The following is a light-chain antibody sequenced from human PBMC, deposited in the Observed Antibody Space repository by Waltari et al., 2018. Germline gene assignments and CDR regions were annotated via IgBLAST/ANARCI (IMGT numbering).Light chain of an antibody. Sequence: QTVVTQEPSLSVSPGGTVTLTCALSSGSVSSTSYASWYQQTPGQDPRTLLYKTNTRSSGVPYRCSGFILGNKASLTITGAQSDDESDYYCFLYMGSGILVFRRRTNLTVL. V-gene: IGLV8-61*01. J-gene: IGLJ3*02. CDR2: KTN. CDR1: SGSVSSTSY. CDR3: FLYMGSGILV.